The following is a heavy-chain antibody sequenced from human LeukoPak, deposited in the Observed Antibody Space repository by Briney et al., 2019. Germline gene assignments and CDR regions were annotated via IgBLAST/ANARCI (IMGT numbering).Heavy chain of an antibody. Sequence: GGSLKLSCAASGFSFSSYAMSWVRQAPGKGLEWVSSISGSGDNTYYAESVKGRYTISRDNSKNTLFLQMNSLRAEDTAVFYCAKRSGYTTGWFFDFWGQGTLVTVSS. V-gene: IGHV3-23*01. D-gene: IGHD6-19*01. CDR1: GFSFSSYA. CDR3: AKRSGYTTGWFFDF. CDR2: ISGSGDNT. J-gene: IGHJ4*02.